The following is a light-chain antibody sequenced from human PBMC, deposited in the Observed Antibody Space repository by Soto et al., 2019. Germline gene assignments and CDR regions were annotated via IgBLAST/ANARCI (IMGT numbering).Light chain of an antibody. Sequence: DIVMTQSPDSLAVSLGERATINCKSSQSVLYSSNNKNYLAWYQQKPGQPPKLLIYWASTRESGVPDRFSGSGSWKDFTLPISSLQAEDGAVYYCQQYYSILWTFGQGTKVEIK. CDR3: QQYYSILWT. V-gene: IGKV4-1*01. CDR1: QSVLYSSNNKNY. J-gene: IGKJ1*01. CDR2: WAS.